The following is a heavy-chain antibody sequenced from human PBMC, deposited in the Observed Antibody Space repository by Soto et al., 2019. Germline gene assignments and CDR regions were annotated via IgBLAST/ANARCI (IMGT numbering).Heavy chain of an antibody. CDR2: ISSSSSYI. D-gene: IGHD3-10*01. J-gene: IGHJ6*02. V-gene: IGHV3-21*01. Sequence: GGSLRLSCAASGFTFGSYSMNRVRQAPGKGLDWVSSISSSSSYIDYSASVKGRFTVSSDKSKNVLSMQMNPLRAEDTAVYYCARDGAGFAEFNYGMVVGSQRTTVTVSS. CDR3: ARDGAGFAEFNYGMVV. CDR1: GFTFGSYS.